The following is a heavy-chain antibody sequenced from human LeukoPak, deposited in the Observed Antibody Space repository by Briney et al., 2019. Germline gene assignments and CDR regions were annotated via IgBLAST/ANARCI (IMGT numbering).Heavy chain of an antibody. CDR1: GGSFSGYY. V-gene: IGHV4-34*01. CDR2: INHSGST. J-gene: IGHJ4*02. Sequence: SETLSLTCAVYGGSFSGYYWSWIRPPPGKGLEWIGEINHSGSTNYNPSLKGRVTISVDTSKNQFSLKLSSVTAADTAVYYCARTSIAVAGRLRYWGQGTLVTVSS. D-gene: IGHD6-19*01. CDR3: ARTSIAVAGRLRY.